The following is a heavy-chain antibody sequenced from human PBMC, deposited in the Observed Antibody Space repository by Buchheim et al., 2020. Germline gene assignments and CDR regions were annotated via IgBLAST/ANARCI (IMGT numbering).Heavy chain of an antibody. J-gene: IGHJ6*02. D-gene: IGHD3-10*01. Sequence: QVQLAESWGGVVQPGRSLRLSCAASGFTFSSYGMHWVRQAPGKGMEWVAVISYDGSNKYYADSVKGRFTISRDNSKNTLYLQMNSLRAEDTAVYYCAKDRGDDTYYNYGMDVWGQGTT. V-gene: IGHV3-30*18. CDR2: ISYDGSNK. CDR1: GFTFSSYG. CDR3: AKDRGDDTYYNYGMDV.